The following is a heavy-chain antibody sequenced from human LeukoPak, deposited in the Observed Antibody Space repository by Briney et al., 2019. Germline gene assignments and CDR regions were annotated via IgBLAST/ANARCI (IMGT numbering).Heavy chain of an antibody. CDR3: TRDFRPYNYDSSGYYPWFDS. V-gene: IGHV3-74*01. J-gene: IGHJ5*01. CDR1: GFTFSSHW. Sequence: GGSLRLSCAASGFTFSSHWMHWVRQAPGKGLVWVSRIKSDGSSTGYADSVKGRFTISRDNAKNTLYLQMNSLRAEDTAVYYCTRDFRPYNYDSSGYYPWFDSWGQGTLVTVSS. D-gene: IGHD3-22*01. CDR2: IKSDGSST.